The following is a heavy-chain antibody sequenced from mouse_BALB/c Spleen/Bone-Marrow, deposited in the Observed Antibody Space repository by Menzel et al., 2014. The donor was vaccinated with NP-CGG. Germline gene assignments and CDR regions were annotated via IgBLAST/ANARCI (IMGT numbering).Heavy chain of an antibody. CDR2: INPSNGGT. D-gene: IGHD2-3*01. V-gene: IGHV1S81*02. CDR1: GYTFTSYY. CDR3: TRSDGHYVPHWYFDV. Sequence: QVQLQQSGAELVKPGASVKLSCKASGYTFTSYYMYWVKRRLGQGLEWIGEINPSNGGTNFNEKFKSKATLTVDKSSSTAYMQLSSLTSEDSAVYYCTRSDGHYVPHWYFDVWGAGTAVTVSS. J-gene: IGHJ1*01.